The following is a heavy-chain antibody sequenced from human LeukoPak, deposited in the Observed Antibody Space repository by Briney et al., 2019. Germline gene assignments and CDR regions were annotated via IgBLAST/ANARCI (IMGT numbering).Heavy chain of an antibody. Sequence: PSETLSLTCAVSGDSISGFYWSWIRQPPGKGLEWIGYIYYSGSTNYNPSLKSRVTISVDTSKNQFSLKLSSVTAADTAVYYCARFPWFGELLYGFDYWGQGTLVTVSS. D-gene: IGHD3-10*01. V-gene: IGHV4-59*01. J-gene: IGHJ4*02. CDR3: ARFPWFGELLYGFDY. CDR1: GDSISGFY. CDR2: IYYSGST.